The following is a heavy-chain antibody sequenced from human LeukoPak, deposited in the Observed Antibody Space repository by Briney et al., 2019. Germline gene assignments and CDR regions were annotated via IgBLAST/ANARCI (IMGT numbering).Heavy chain of an antibody. CDR1: GFTVSSNC. CDR3: ARVKQYYYGSGSYYSSQAFDY. J-gene: IGHJ4*02. CDR2: INSDGSST. Sequence: GGSLRLSCAASGFTVSSNCMSWVRQAPGEGLVWVSRINSDGSSTSYADSVKGRFTISRDNAKNTLYLQMNSLRAEDTAVYYCARVKQYYYGSGSYYSSQAFDYWGQGTLVTVSS. V-gene: IGHV3-74*01. D-gene: IGHD3-10*01.